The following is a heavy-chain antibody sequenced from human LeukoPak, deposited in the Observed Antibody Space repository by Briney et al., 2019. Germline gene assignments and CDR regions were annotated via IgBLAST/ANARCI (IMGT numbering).Heavy chain of an antibody. CDR1: GYTFTSYY. D-gene: IGHD6-13*01. Sequence: ASVKVSCKASGYTFTSYYMYWVRQAPGQGLEWMGIINPSGGSTSYAQKFQSRVTMTRDTSTSTVYMELSSLRSEDTAVYYCASKDSSSWYSIDYWGQGTLVTVSS. CDR2: INPSGGST. CDR3: ASKDSSSWYSIDY. V-gene: IGHV1-46*01. J-gene: IGHJ4*02.